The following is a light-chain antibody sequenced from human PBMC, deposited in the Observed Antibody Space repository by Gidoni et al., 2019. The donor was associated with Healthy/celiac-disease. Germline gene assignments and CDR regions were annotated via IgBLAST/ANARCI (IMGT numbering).Light chain of an antibody. V-gene: IGKV1-39*01. J-gene: IGKJ2*02. Sequence: DIQMTQSPSSLSASVGDRVTITCRASQSISSYLNWYQQKPGKAPTLLIYAASSLQSGVPSRFSGSGSGTDFTLTISSRQPEDFATYYCQQSYSTPGTFGQGTKLEIK. CDR2: AAS. CDR3: QQSYSTPGT. CDR1: QSISSY.